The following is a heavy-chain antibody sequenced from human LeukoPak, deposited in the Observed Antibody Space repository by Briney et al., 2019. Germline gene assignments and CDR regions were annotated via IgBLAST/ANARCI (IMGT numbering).Heavy chain of an antibody. CDR3: ARGEEGWFDP. V-gene: IGHV4-39*07. J-gene: IGHJ5*02. Sequence: SETLSLTCTVSGGSISSRSYYWGGLRQPPGKGLEWIGSIYYSGSTYYNPSLKSRVTISVDKSKNQFSLKLSSVTAADTAVYYCARGEEGWFDPWGQGTLVTVSS. CDR1: GGSISSRSYY. CDR2: IYYSGST.